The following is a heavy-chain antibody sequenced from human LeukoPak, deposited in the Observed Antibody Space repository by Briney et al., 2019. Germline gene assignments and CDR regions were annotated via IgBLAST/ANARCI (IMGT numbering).Heavy chain of an antibody. CDR1: GGSISSYY. Sequence: PSETLSLTCTVSGGSISSYYWSWIRQPPGKGLEWIGYIYYSGSTNYNPSLKSRVTISVDTSKNQFSLKLSSVTAADTAVYYCAREACSTYGSGSYCPFDYWGQGTLVTVSS. V-gene: IGHV4-59*01. CDR2: IYYSGST. CDR3: AREACSTYGSGSYCPFDY. D-gene: IGHD3-10*01. J-gene: IGHJ4*02.